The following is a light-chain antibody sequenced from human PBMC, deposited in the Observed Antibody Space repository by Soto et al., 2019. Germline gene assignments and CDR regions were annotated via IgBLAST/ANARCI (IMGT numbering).Light chain of an antibody. V-gene: IGKV3-15*01. J-gene: IGKJ4*01. CDR1: QSLSSY. Sequence: EIVMTQSPATLSVSPGEGATLSCRASQSLSSYLAWYQQKPGQAPMLLIYGASTRATAIPARFSGSGSGTEFTLTISSLQSEDFAVYYCLQYKSWPLTFGGGTKVEIK. CDR2: GAS. CDR3: LQYKSWPLT.